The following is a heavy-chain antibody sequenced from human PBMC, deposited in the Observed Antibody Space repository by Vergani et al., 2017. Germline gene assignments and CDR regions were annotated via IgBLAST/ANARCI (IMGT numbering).Heavy chain of an antibody. CDR3: ARATCSGGSCYRGFEY. J-gene: IGHJ4*02. Sequence: QVQLVQSGAEVKKPGSSVKVSCKASGGTFSSYALNWVRQAPGQGLEWMGSIIPRLATTIYAQKFQGRVTITADESTSTAYMELSSLKSEDTAVFYGARATCSGGSCYRGFEYWGQGSLITVSS. CDR1: GGTFSSYA. V-gene: IGHV1-69*11. D-gene: IGHD2-15*01. CDR2: IIPRLATT.